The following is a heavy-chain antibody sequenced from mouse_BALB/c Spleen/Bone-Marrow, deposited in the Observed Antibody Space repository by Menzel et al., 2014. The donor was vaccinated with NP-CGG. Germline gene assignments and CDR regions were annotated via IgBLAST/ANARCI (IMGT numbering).Heavy chain of an antibody. J-gene: IGHJ2*01. CDR1: GFNIKDYY. CDR2: IDPGNGDT. V-gene: IGHV14-4*02. Sequence: VQLQQSGAELVRSGASVKLSCTASGFNIKDYYMHWVKQRPEQGLEWIGWIDPGNGDTEYAPKFQGKATMTADTSSNTAYLQLSSLTSEDTAVYYCNAEHGNYPYFDYWGQGTTRTVSS. CDR3: NAEHGNYPYFDY.